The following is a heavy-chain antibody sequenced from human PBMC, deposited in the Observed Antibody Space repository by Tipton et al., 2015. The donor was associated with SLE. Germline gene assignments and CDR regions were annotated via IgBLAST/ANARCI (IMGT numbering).Heavy chain of an antibody. J-gene: IGHJ3*02. CDR1: GDSISFYY. V-gene: IGHV4-59*12. D-gene: IGHD5-24*01. CDR3: ARVMGPGQAFDI. Sequence: TLSLTCPVSGDSISFYYWTWIRQPPGKGLEWIGHVHHSVSTNYNPSLRSRITISVDTSKNQFSLKLRSVTAADTAVYYCARVMGPGQAFDIWGQGTKVTVSS. CDR2: VHHSVST.